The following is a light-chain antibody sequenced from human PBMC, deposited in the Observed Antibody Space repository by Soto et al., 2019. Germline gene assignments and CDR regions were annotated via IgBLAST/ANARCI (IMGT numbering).Light chain of an antibody. Sequence: QSALTQPASVSGSPGQSITISCTGTSSDVGSGNFVSWFQQHPGKAPKLMIYEVTTRPSGVSYRFSGSKSGNTASLTISGLQAEDEADYYCSSFTTTTPWVFGGGTKLTVL. V-gene: IGLV2-14*01. CDR1: SSDVGSGNF. CDR3: SSFTTTTPWV. J-gene: IGLJ3*02. CDR2: EVT.